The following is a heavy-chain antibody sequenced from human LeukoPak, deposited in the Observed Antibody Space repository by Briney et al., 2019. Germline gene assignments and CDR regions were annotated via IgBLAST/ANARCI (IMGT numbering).Heavy chain of an antibody. CDR1: GFPFSNYW. V-gene: IGHV3-74*01. D-gene: IGHD6-13*01. J-gene: IGHJ4*02. CDR3: ARGYYSSSRFDS. CDR2: VNSDGSTT. Sequence: GGSLRLSCAASGFPFSNYWMHWVRQAPGKGLVWVSRVNSDGSTTNYADSVKGRFTISRDNAENTLYMRMNSLGPEDTAVYYCARGYYSSSRFDSWGQGTLVTVSS.